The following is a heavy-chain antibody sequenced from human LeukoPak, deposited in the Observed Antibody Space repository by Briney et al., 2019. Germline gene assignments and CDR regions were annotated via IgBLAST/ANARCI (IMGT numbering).Heavy chain of an antibody. CDR1: GFPFSNYW. V-gene: IGHV3-74*01. D-gene: IGHD6-13*01. J-gene: IGHJ4*02. CDR3: ARGYYSSSRFDS. CDR2: VNSDGSTT. Sequence: GGSLRLSCAASGFPFSNYWMHWVRQAPGKGLVWVSRVNSDGSTTNYADSVKGRFTISRDNAENTLYMRMNSLGPEDTAVYYCARGYYSSSRFDSWGQGTLVTVSS.